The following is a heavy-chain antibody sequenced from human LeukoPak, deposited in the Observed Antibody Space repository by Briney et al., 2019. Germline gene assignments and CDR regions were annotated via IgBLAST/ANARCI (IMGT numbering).Heavy chain of an antibody. Sequence: GGSLRLSCAASGFTFNSHWMTWVRQAPGKGLEWVANIKEDGSQKYYLDSVKGRFTVSRDNAKNSMFLQMNSLRAEDTAVYYCAPHNREYRTPNNFDNGGQEPLVTVSS. CDR3: APHNREYRTPNNFDN. D-gene: IGHD6-6*01. V-gene: IGHV3-7*01. CDR1: GFTFNSHW. CDR2: IKEDGSQK. J-gene: IGHJ4*02.